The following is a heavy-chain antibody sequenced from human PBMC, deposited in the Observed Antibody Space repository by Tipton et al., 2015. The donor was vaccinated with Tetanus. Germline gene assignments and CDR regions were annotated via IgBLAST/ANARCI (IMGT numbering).Heavy chain of an antibody. CDR1: GGSVSSGSYY. D-gene: IGHD2-15*01. CDR2: IYYSGST. Sequence: TLSLTCTVSGGSVSSGSYYWSWIRQPPGKGLEWIGYIYYSGSTNYNPSLKSRVTISVDTSKNQFSLKLSSVTAADTAVYYWARAVVAAPPYYFNYWGQGTLFTVSS. V-gene: IGHV4-61*01. J-gene: IGHJ4*02. CDR3: ARAVVAAPPYYFNY.